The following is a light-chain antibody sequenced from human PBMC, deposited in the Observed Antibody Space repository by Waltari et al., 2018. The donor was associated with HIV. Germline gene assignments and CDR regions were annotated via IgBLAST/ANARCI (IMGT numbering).Light chain of an antibody. CDR2: NND. CDR3: ATWDDGLSGWV. J-gene: IGLJ3*02. V-gene: IGLV1-44*01. Sequence: QSVVTQPPSASGTPGQRVSMSCSGSASNIGRNPVNWYQHLPQTAPKLLIYNNDERPSGVPDRFSASKTGTSASLDISGLQSEDEADYYCATWDDGLSGWVFGGGTKLTVL. CDR1: ASNIGRNP.